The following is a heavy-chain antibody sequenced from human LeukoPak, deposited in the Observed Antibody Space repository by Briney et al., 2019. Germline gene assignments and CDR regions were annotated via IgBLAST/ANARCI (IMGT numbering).Heavy chain of an antibody. CDR1: GGSISSYY. V-gene: IGHV4-59*01. J-gene: IGHJ6*03. Sequence: SETLSLTCTVSGGSISSYYWSWIRQHPGKGLEWNGYIYYSGSTNYNPSLKSRVTISVDTSKSQFSLKLSSVTAADTAVYYCARLTNMEKDVTPTYYMDVWGKGTTVTVSS. CDR2: IYYSGST. D-gene: IGHD2-8*01. CDR3: ARLTNMEKDVTPTYYMDV.